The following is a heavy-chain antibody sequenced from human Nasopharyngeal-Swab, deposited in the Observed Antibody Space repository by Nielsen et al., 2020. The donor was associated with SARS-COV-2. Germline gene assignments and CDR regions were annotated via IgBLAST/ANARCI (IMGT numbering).Heavy chain of an antibody. D-gene: IGHD2-2*03. CDR1: GFTFSSYA. V-gene: IGHV3-23*01. J-gene: IGHJ4*02. CDR3: AKVGGYCSSTSCYGLFDY. Sequence: GESLKISCAASGFTFSSYAMSWVRQAPGKGLEWVSAISGSGGSTYYADSVKGRFTISRDNSKNTLYPQMNSLRAEDTAAYYCAKVGGYCSSTSCYGLFDYWGQGTLVTVSS. CDR2: ISGSGGST.